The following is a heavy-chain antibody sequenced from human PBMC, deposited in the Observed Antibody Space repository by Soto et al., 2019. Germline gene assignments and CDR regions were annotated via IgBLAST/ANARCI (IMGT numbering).Heavy chain of an antibody. Sequence: EVQLVESGGGLVKPGGSLRLSCAASGFTFSSYSMNWVRQAPGKGLEWVSSISSSSSYIYYADSVKGRFTISRDNAKNSLYLQMNSLRAEDTAVYYCARGALPYSSGWGVFDYWGQGTLVTVSS. V-gene: IGHV3-21*01. CDR3: ARGALPYSSGWGVFDY. D-gene: IGHD6-19*01. CDR1: GFTFSSYS. J-gene: IGHJ4*02. CDR2: ISSSSSYI.